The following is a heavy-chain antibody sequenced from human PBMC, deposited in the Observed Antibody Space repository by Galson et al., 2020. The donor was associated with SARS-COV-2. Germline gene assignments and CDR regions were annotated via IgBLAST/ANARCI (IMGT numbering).Heavy chain of an antibody. CDR3: ARETHRIQLWLPHDAFDI. CDR2: ISSSGSTI. V-gene: IGHV3-11*01. D-gene: IGHD5-18*01. CDR1: GFTFSDYY. J-gene: IGHJ3*02. Sequence: GGSLRLSCAASGFTFSDYYMSWIRQAPGKGLEWVSYISSSGSTIYYADSVKGRFTISRDNAKNSLYLQMNSLRAEDTAVYYCARETHRIQLWLPHDAFDIWGQGTMVTVSS.